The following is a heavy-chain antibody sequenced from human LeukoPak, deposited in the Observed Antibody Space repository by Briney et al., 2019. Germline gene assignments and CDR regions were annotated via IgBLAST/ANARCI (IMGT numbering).Heavy chain of an antibody. V-gene: IGHV4-39*07. CDR1: GDSITSTSYY. CDR3: ARGDLDY. CDR2: VYYTGGT. J-gene: IGHJ4*02. Sequence: PSETLSLTCSVSGDSITSTSYYWGWIRQPPEKGLEWIGSVYYTGGTYYSPSLKSRVTISVDTSKNQFSLKLSSVTAADTAVYYCARGDLDYWGQGTLVTVSS.